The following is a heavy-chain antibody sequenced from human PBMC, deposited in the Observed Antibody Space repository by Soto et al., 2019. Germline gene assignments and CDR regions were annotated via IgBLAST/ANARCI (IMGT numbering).Heavy chain of an antibody. CDR2: INPATGAA. V-gene: IGHV1-2*02. D-gene: IGHD3-3*01. CDR1: GYPVTAYY. J-gene: IGHJ3*02. CDR3: ARGGGVGVAGSAAFEM. Sequence: QLHLVQSGAVVKKPGASVTVSCSASGYPVTAYYMHWVRQAPGRGLEWMGGINPATGAAKYTQTFQGRVTLARDTSQSTVFLEMGGLASWDPAGFYCARGGGVGVAGSAAFEMWGQGTLVTVSS.